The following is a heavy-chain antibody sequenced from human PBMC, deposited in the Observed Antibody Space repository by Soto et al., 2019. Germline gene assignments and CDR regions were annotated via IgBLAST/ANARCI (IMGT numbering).Heavy chain of an antibody. CDR3: ARDDPHIAATRPYAYYYYGMDV. CDR1: GYIFTDYY. V-gene: IGHV1-2*06. CDR2: INPNSGGT. D-gene: IGHD6-13*01. J-gene: IGHJ6*02. Sequence: ASVKVSCKASGYIFTDYYMHWVRQAPGQELGWMGRINPNSGGTNYAQKFQGRVTMTRDTSISTAYTELSSLRSEDTATYYCARDDPHIAATRPYAYYYYGMDVWGQGTTVTVSS.